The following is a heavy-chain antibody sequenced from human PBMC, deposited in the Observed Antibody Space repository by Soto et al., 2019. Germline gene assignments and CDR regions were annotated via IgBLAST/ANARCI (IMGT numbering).Heavy chain of an antibody. D-gene: IGHD3-22*01. J-gene: IGHJ4*02. CDR1: GFTFSDYY. CDR2: ISSSGSTI. Sequence: PGGSLRLSCAASGFTFSDYYMSWIRQAPGKGLEWVSYISSSGSTIYYADSVKGRFTISRDNAKNSLYLQLNSLRAEDTAVYYSANDHYDSSGYFASWGQGTLVTASS. CDR3: ANDHYDSSGYFAS. V-gene: IGHV3-11*01.